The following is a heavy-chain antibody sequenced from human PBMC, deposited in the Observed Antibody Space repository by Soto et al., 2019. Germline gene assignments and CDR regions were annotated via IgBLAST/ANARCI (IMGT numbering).Heavy chain of an antibody. CDR1: GFTFSSYG. CDR3: EKVGGSGWLCYYYYGMDV. V-gene: IGHV3-30*18. J-gene: IGHJ6*02. CDR2: ISYDGSNK. D-gene: IGHD6-19*01. Sequence: QVQLVESGGGVVQPGRSLRLSCAASGFTFSSYGMHWVRQAPGKGLEWVAVISYDGSNKYYADSVEGRFTISRDNSKDTLYLQRNSLRAEDTAVYYCEKVGGSGWLCYYYYGMDVWGQGATVTVSS.